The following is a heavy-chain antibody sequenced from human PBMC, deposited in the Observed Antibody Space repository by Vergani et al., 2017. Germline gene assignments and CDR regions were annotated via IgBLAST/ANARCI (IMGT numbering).Heavy chain of an antibody. Sequence: VEAGGGLFQPGGSLRLSCTASGFTFQAFAFHWVRQVSGRGLEWFSGIDRNYGVKNGNFFEARFSISRDNAKKAVFLQMNNLRHEDTALYFCVKDNDYDADGPFDLWGRGTLVTVSS. D-gene: IGHD3-16*01. V-gene: IGHV3-9*01. CDR2: IDRNYGVK. J-gene: IGHJ2*01. CDR3: VKDNDYDADGPFDL. CDR1: GFTFQAFA.